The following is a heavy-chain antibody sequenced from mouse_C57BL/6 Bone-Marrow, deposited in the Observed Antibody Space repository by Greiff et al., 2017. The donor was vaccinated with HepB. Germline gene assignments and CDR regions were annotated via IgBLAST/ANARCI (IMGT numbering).Heavy chain of an antibody. V-gene: IGHV1-64*01. CDR2: IHPNSGST. Sequence: QVQLQQPGAELVKPGASVTLSCKASGYTFTSYWMHWVKQRPGQGLEWIGMIHPNSGSTNYNEKFKSKATLTVDKSSRTAYMQCSSLTSEDAAVYYCARGGWLPVYCGQGTSVTVSS. CDR3: ARGGWLPVY. J-gene: IGHJ4*01. CDR1: GYTFTSYW. D-gene: IGHD2-3*01.